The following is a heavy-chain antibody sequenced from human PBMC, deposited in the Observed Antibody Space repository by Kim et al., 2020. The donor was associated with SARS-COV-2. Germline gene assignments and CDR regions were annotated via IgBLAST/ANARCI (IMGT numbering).Heavy chain of an antibody. CDR1: GLSLTYYT. V-gene: IGHV3-21*01. CDR2: INPGSDIV. D-gene: IGHD3-3*02. Sequence: GGSLRLSCEASGLSLTYYTMNWVRQSPGKGLQWVSSINPGSDIVYYADSVKGRFTISRDNAKNSVFLQMNSLSAEDTAVYFCARVLSASYMDVWGTGTTVTVS. CDR3: ARVLSASYMDV. J-gene: IGHJ6*03.